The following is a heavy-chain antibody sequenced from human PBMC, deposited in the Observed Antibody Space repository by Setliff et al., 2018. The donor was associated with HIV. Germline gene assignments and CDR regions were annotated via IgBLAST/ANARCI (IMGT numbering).Heavy chain of an antibody. V-gene: IGHV4-39*07. J-gene: IGHJ6*03. D-gene: IGHD4-17*01. Sequence: SETLSLTCAVSGDSITNNNFYWGLIRQPPGKGLEWIGTIFNTGSTYYSSSLESRVTISVDTSKKQFSLKLSSVTAADTAVYFCARSRGGTTRGYMDVWGKGTTVTVSS. CDR1: GDSITNNNFY. CDR2: IFNTGST. CDR3: ARSRGGTTRGYMDV.